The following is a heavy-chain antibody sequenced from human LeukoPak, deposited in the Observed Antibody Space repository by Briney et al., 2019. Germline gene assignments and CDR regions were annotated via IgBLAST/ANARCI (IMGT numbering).Heavy chain of an antibody. Sequence: GGTLRLSCAASGFTFSSYGMHWVRQAPGKGLEWVAVISYDGSNKYYADSVKGRFTISRDNSKNTLYLQMNSLRAEDTAVYYCARDSGGSCHAFDIWGQGTMVTVSS. J-gene: IGHJ3*02. V-gene: IGHV3-30*03. CDR2: ISYDGSNK. CDR3: ARDSGGSCHAFDI. CDR1: GFTFSSYG. D-gene: IGHD2-15*01.